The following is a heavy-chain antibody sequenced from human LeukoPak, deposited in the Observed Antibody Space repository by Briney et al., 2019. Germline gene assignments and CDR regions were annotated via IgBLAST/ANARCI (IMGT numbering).Heavy chain of an antibody. Sequence: ASVKVSCKASGYTFTSFGISWVRQAPGQGLEWMGWISGYNGKTTSAQKFQGRVTMTTDTSTSTAYMELRSLRSDDTAVYYCARGLDYGDYVFPAFVIWGQGTMVTVSS. CDR2: ISGYNGKT. CDR3: ARGLDYGDYVFPAFVI. J-gene: IGHJ3*02. V-gene: IGHV1-18*01. CDR1: GYTFTSFG. D-gene: IGHD4-17*01.